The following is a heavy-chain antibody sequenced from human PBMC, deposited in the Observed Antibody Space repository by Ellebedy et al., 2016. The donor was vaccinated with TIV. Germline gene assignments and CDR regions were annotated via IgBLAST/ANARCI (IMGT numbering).Heavy chain of an antibody. CDR2: IGPWTDYT. D-gene: IGHD1-26*01. Sequence: GESLKISCAASGFTFSNYAMAWVRQAPGRGLEWVSAIGPWTDYTFYANSVKGRFTFSRDNSKNTLYLQMNSLRAEDTAVYYCARDFEPKEVGAFDIWGQGTMVTVSS. V-gene: IGHV3-23*01. J-gene: IGHJ3*02. CDR1: GFTFSNYA. CDR3: ARDFEPKEVGAFDI.